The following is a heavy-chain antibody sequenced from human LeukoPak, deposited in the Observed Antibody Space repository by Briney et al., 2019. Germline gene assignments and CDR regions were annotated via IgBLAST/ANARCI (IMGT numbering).Heavy chain of an antibody. CDR2: INPNSGGT. Sequence: ASVKVSCKASGYTFIVYYMYWVRQAPGQGLEWMGWINPNSGGTNYAQKFQGRVTMTRDTSTSTAYMELSRLRSDDTAVYYCAIWGYSSSFDYWGQGTLVTVSS. CDR1: GYTFIVYY. J-gene: IGHJ4*02. D-gene: IGHD6-19*01. CDR3: AIWGYSSSFDY. V-gene: IGHV1-2*02.